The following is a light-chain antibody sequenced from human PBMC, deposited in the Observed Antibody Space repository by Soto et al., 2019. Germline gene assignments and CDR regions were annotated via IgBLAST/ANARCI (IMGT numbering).Light chain of an antibody. CDR2: EGS. Sequence: QSALTQPASVSVSPGQSITISCTGTSSDVGSYNLVSWYQQHPGKAPKLMIYEGSKRPSGVSNRFSGSKSGNTASLTISGLQAEDDADYYCCSYAGSSTWVFGGGTKLTVL. CDR1: SSDVGSYNL. V-gene: IGLV2-23*01. CDR3: CSYAGSSTWV. J-gene: IGLJ3*02.